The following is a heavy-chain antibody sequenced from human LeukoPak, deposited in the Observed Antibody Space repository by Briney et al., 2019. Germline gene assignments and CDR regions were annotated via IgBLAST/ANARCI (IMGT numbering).Heavy chain of an antibody. CDR1: GFTFNSYA. CDR2: ISGSGGST. CDR3: AKDLAHYYDSSGSDY. Sequence: GSLRLSFAASGFTFNSYAMSWVRQAPGKGLELVSAISGSGGSTYYADSVKGRFTISRDNSKNTLYLQMNSLRAEDTAVYYCAKDLAHYYDSSGSDYWGQGTLVTVSS. D-gene: IGHD3-22*01. V-gene: IGHV3-23*01. J-gene: IGHJ4*02.